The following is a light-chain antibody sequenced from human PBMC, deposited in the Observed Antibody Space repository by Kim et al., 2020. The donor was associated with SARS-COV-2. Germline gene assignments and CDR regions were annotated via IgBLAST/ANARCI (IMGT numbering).Light chain of an antibody. V-gene: IGKV3-15*01. CDR1: QSVSNN. CDR2: AAS. Sequence: EIVMTQSPATLSVSPGERATLSCRASQSVSNNLVWYQQIPGQAPRLLMYAASTRATGIPARFSGSGSGTEFTLTISSLQSEDLAVYYSPQYDTWLRAFRQGTKLDIK. J-gene: IGKJ1*01. CDR3: PQYDTWLRA.